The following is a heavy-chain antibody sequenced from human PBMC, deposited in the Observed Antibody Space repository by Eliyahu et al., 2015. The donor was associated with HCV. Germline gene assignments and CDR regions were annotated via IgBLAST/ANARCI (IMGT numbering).Heavy chain of an antibody. D-gene: IGHD3-3*01. V-gene: IGHV3-48*01. CDR2: ISSSSSTI. CDR1: GFTFSSYS. CDR3: ASRYYDFWSGYYSC. J-gene: IGHJ4*02. Sequence: EVQLVESGGGLVQPGGSLRLSCAASGFTFSSYSMNWVRQAPGKGLEWVSYISSSSSTIYYADSVKGRFTISRDNAKNSLYLQMNSLRAEDTAVYYCASRYYDFWSGYYSCWGQGTLVTVSS.